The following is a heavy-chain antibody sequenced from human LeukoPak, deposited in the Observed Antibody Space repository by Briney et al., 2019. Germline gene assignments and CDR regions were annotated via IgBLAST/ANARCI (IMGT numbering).Heavy chain of an antibody. CDR3: ARDPDAIVGAPFDY. CDR2: ISSSSSYI. J-gene: IGHJ4*02. D-gene: IGHD1-26*01. V-gene: IGHV3-21*01. CDR1: GFTFSSYS. Sequence: PGGSLRLSCAASGFTFSSYSMNWVRQAPGEGLEWVSSISSSSSYIYYADSVKGRFTISRDNAKNSLYLQMNSLRAEDTAVYYCARDPDAIVGAPFDYWGQGTLVTVSS.